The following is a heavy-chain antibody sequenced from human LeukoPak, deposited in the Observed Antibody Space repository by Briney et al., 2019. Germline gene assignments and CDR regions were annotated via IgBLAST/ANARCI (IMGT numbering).Heavy chain of an antibody. CDR2: IYYSGGT. Sequence: SETLSLTCAVSGGSISSYSWSWIRQPPGKGLEWVWSIYYSGGTTYYPSPKSRVSISVGTTTNKFPLQLTSMPAAGTAMYYCARVGDMDYDSDFDYWGERILVTVSS. CDR3: ARVGDMDYDSDFDY. CDR1: GGSISSYS. V-gene: IGHV4-59*01. J-gene: IGHJ4*02. D-gene: IGHD5-12*01.